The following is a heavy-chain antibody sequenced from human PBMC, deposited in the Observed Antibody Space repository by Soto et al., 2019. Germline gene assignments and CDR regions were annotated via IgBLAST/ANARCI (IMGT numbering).Heavy chain of an antibody. Sequence: QVQLQESGPGLVKPSETLSLTCTVSGGSVSSGSYYWSWIRQPPGKGLEWIGYIYYSGSTNYNPSLKIRVTISADTSKNHCARKLSSVTAADTAVYYCAGSIVSTIPPPRGMDVWGQGTTVTVSS. CDR2: IYYSGST. D-gene: IGHD5-12*01. CDR3: AGSIVSTIPPPRGMDV. CDR1: GGSVSSGSYY. J-gene: IGHJ6*02. V-gene: IGHV4-61*03.